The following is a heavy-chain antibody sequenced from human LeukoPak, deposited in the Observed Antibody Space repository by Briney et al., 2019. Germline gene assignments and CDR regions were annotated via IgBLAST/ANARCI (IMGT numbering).Heavy chain of an antibody. CDR3: ARAGSSLDY. CDR1: GFTFSSYW. CDR2: IKQDGSEK. J-gene: IGHJ4*02. Sequence: GGSLRLSCAVSGFTFSSYWMSWVRQAPRKGLEWVANIKQDGSEKYYVDSVKGRFTISRDNAKNSLYLQMNSLRAEDTAVYYCARAGSSLDYWGQGTLVTVSS. D-gene: IGHD6-6*01. V-gene: IGHV3-7*01.